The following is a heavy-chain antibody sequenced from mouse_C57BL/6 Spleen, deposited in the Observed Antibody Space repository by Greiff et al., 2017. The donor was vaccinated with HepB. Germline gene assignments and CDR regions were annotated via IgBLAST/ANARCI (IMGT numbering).Heavy chain of an antibody. V-gene: IGHV1-19*01. CDR1: GYTFTDYY. J-gene: IGHJ2*01. CDR3: ARALNYYGSSYDFDY. D-gene: IGHD1-1*01. CDR2: INPYNGGT. Sequence: EVKLQESGPVLVKPGASVKMSCKASGYTFTDYYMNWVKQSHGKSLEWIGVINPYNGGTSYNQKFKGKATLTVDKSSSTAYMELNSLTSEDSAVYYCARALNYYGSSYDFDYWGQGTTLTVSS.